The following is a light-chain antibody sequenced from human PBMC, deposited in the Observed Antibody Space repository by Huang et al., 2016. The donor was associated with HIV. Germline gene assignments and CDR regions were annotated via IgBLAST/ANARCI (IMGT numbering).Light chain of an antibody. CDR2: AAS. V-gene: IGKV1-8*01. Sequence: IRMTQSPSSLSASTGDRVTITCRANPDINNFLAWYQQRPGSVPQLLIYAASTLQSGVPASFSGNGSGTDFTLTIGCLHSEDVATYYCQQYDIHPLTFGPGTRVDIK. J-gene: IGKJ3*01. CDR1: PDINNF. CDR3: QQYDIHPLT.